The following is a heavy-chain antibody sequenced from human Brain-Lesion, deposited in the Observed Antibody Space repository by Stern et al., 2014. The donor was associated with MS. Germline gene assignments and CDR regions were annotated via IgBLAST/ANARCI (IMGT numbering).Heavy chain of an antibody. D-gene: IGHD3-16*01. J-gene: IGHJ4*02. V-gene: IGHV5-10-1*03. CDR1: GYSFTSDW. CDR2: IDPSDSNP. CDR3: ARHMGEGLSIDY. Sequence: EVQLVESGAEVKKPGESLRISCQGSGYSFTSDWISWVRQMPGKGLEWMGRIDPSDSNPNYSPSFQGHVPISADKAINTAYLDWRSLKASDAAMYYCARHMGEGLSIDYWGQGTLVTVSS.